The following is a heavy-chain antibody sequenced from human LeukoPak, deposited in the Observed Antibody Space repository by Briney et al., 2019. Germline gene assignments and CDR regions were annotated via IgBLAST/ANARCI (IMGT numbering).Heavy chain of an antibody. J-gene: IGHJ5*02. D-gene: IGHD6-13*01. V-gene: IGHV4-38-2*02. CDR1: GYSISSGYY. CDR2: IYHSGST. CDR3: ARDDSSSWYNWFDP. Sequence: SETLSLTCTVSGYSISSGYYWGWIRQPPGKGLEWIGSIYHSGSTYYNPSLKSRVTISVDTSKNQFSLKLSSVTAADTAVYYCARDDSSSWYNWFDPWGQGTLVTVSS.